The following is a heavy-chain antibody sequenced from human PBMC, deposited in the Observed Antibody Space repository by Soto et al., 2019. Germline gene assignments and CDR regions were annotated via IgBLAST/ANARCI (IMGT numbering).Heavy chain of an antibody. CDR3: ACSAYYYDSSGYYTSSSAFDI. V-gene: IGHV4-31*03. D-gene: IGHD3-22*01. J-gene: IGHJ3*02. CDR1: GGSISSGGYY. CDR2: IYYSGST. Sequence: SETLSLTCTVSGGSISSGGYYWSWIRQHPGKGLEWIGYIYYSGSTYYNPSLKSRVTISVDTSKNQFSLKLSSVTAADTAVYYCACSAYYYDSSGYYTSSSAFDIWGQGTMVTVSS.